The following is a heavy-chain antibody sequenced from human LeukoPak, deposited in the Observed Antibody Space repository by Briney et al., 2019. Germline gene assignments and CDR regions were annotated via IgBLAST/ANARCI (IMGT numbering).Heavy chain of an antibody. V-gene: IGHV3-48*01. CDR3: ARVWGDYSNTDY. J-gene: IGHJ4*02. CDR2: ISSSGDTI. D-gene: IGHD4-11*01. Sequence: GGSLRLSCAASGFTFSSYPMIWVRQASGKGLECISYISSSGDTIHYADSVRGRFTFSRDNAKNSLYLQMNSLRAEDTAVYYCARVWGDYSNTDYWGQGTLVTVSS. CDR1: GFTFSSYP.